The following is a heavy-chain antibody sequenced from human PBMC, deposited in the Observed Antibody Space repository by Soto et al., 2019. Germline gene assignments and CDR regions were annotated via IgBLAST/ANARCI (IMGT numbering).Heavy chain of an antibody. CDR2: IYSGGST. V-gene: IGHV3-66*01. Sequence: EVQLVESGGGLVQPGGSLRLSCAASGFTVNSDYMTWVRQAPGTGLEWVSVIYSGGSTYYTDSVKGRFTISRDNSKNTLSLQMNSLRAEDTAVYYCARAPLYGGQAYWGQGTLVTVSS. CDR3: ARAPLYGGQAY. CDR1: GFTVNSDY. J-gene: IGHJ4*02. D-gene: IGHD4-17*01.